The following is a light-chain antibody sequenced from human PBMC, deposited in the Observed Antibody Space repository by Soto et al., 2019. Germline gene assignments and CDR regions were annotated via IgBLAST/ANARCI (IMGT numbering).Light chain of an antibody. V-gene: IGLV1-44*01. CDR1: RSNIGINT. CDR2: RNH. J-gene: IGLJ2*01. Sequence: QAVLTQPPSASGTHGQRVTISCSGSRSNIGINTVTWYQHLPGTAPKLLIYRNHQRPSGVPDRFSGSKSGTSASLAISGLRSEDEADYYCAGWDDSLNGVVFGGGTKLTVL. CDR3: AGWDDSLNGVV.